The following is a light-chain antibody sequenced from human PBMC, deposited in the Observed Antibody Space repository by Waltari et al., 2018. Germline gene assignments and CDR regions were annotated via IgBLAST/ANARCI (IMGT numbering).Light chain of an antibody. CDR1: QSFSRT. CDR2: DAS. V-gene: IGKV3-20*01. J-gene: IGKJ1*01. Sequence: EIVLTQTPGTLSLSPGERATLSCRASQSFSRTLAGNQQKPGQAPRLLIYDASSRATGIPDRFSGSGSGTDCSLTITRLEPEYFAVYYCQHYVRLPVPFGQGTKVEIK. CDR3: QHYVRLPVP.